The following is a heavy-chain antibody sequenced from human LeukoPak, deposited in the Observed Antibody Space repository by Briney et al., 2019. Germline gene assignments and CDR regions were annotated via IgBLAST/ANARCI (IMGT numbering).Heavy chain of an antibody. CDR2: IYHSGST. D-gene: IGHD6-13*01. V-gene: IGHV4-30-2*01. CDR1: GGSISSGGYY. Sequence: SETLSLTCTVSGGSISSGGYYWSWIRQPPGKGLEWIGYIYHSGSTYYNPSLKSRVTISVDRSKNQFSLKLSSVTAADTAVYYCARGRYSSSWYYFDYWGQGTLVTASS. CDR3: ARGRYSSSWYYFDY. J-gene: IGHJ4*02.